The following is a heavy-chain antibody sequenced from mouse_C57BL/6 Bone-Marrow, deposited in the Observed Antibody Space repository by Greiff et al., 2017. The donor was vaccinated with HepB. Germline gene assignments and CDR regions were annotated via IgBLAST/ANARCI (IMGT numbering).Heavy chain of an antibody. V-gene: IGHV1-64*01. CDR2: IHPNSGST. J-gene: IGHJ4*01. CDR3: AAPTVVDAMDY. Sequence: QVQLQQPGAELVKPGASVKLSCKASGYTFTSYWMHWVKQRPGQGLEWIGMIHPNSGSTNYNEKFKSKATLTVDKSSSTAYMQLISLTSEDSAVYYCAAPTVVDAMDYWGQGTSVTVSS. CDR1: GYTFTSYW. D-gene: IGHD1-1*01.